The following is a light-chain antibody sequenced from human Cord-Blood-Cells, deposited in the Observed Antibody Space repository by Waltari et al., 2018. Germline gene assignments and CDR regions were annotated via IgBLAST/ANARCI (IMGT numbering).Light chain of an antibody. CDR3: QQYYSYQWT. J-gene: IGKJ1*01. Sequence: AIRMTQYPSSFSASTGDRVTITCRASQGISSYLAWYQQKPGKAPKLLIYAASTLQSGVPSRFSGSGSGTDFTLTISCLQSEDFATYYCQQYYSYQWTFGQGTKVEIK. CDR2: AAS. V-gene: IGKV1-8*01. CDR1: QGISSY.